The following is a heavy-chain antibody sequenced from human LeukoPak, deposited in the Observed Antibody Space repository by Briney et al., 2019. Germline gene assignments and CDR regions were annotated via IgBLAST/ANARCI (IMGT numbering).Heavy chain of an antibody. D-gene: IGHD5-12*01. V-gene: IGHV3-53*04. J-gene: IGHJ3*02. CDR3: ARGGSSGNDYSSATI. CDR1: DFTVSSYF. CDR2: IHSGGST. Sequence: GGSLRLSCAASDFTVSSYFVSWVRQAPGKGLERVSVIHSGGSTLYADSVKGRFTISRHNSKNTLYLQVNSLRPEDTAVYFCARGGSSGNDYSSATIWGQGTMVTVSS.